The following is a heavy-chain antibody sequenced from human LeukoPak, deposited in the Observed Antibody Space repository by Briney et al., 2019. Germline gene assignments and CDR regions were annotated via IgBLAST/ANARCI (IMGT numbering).Heavy chain of an antibody. CDR2: ISSSGSTI. CDR3: ARGYTYGLDC. Sequence: PGGSLRLSCAASGFTFSTYEMNWVRQAPGKGLEWVSYISSSGSTIYYADSVKGRFTISRHNAKNSLYLQMNSLRAEDTAIYYCARGYTYGLDCWGQGTLVTVSS. CDR1: GFTFSTYE. J-gene: IGHJ4*02. D-gene: IGHD5-18*01. V-gene: IGHV3-48*03.